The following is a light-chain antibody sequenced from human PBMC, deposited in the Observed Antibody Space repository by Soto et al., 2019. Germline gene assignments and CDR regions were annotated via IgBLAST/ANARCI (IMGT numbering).Light chain of an antibody. CDR1: GSNIGAGYD. V-gene: IGLV1-40*01. J-gene: IGLJ3*02. CDR3: QSYDYSLSGWV. Sequence: QSVLTQPPSVSGAPGQRVTISCTGSGSNIGAGYDVHWYQQLPGTAPKLLIYGNSNRPSGVPDRFSGSKSGTSASLAITGLQAEDESDYYCQSYDYSLSGWVFGGGTKVTVL. CDR2: GNS.